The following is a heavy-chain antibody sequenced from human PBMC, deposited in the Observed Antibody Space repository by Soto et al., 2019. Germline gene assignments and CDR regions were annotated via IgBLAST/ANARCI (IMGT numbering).Heavy chain of an antibody. V-gene: IGHV4-59*01. Sequence: TLSLTCTVSGGSINSYYWSWIRQPPGKGLEWIGYIYYSGSTNYNPSLKSRVTISVDTSKNQFSLKLSSVTAADTAVYYCAGAWENFDYWGQGTLVTVSS. D-gene: IGHD1-26*01. J-gene: IGHJ4*02. CDR2: IYYSGST. CDR3: AGAWENFDY. CDR1: GGSINSYY.